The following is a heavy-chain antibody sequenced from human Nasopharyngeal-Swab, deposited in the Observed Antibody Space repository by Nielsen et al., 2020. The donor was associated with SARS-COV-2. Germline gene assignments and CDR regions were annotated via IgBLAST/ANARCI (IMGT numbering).Heavy chain of an antibody. CDR2: ISGSDHTT. J-gene: IGHJ2*01. D-gene: IGHD2-15*01. V-gene: IGHV3-23*01. CDR3: AKDRGCSGGSCYVHWYFDL. Sequence: GGSLRLSCAASGFTFRSYAISWVRQAPGKGLEWVSVISGSDHTTYYADSVKGRFTISRDNSKNTVNLQMNSLRVEDTAIYYCAKDRGCSGGSCYVHWYFDLWGRGTLVTVSS. CDR1: GFTFRSYA.